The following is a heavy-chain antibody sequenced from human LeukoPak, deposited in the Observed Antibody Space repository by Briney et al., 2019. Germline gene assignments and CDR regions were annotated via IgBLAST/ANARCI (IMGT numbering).Heavy chain of an antibody. CDR1: GFTFSSYS. J-gene: IGHJ4*02. CDR3: ARDKSILWFGGPQPVYYFDY. D-gene: IGHD3-10*01. CDR2: ISSSSSYI. Sequence: GGSLRLSCAASGFTFSSYSMNWVRQAPGKGLKWVSSISSSSSYIYYADSVKGRFTISRDNAKNSLYLQMNSLRAEDTAVYYCARDKSILWFGGPQPVYYFDYWGQGTLVTVSS. V-gene: IGHV3-21*01.